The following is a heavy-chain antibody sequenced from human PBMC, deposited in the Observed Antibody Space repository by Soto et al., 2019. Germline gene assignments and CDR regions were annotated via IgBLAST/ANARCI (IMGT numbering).Heavy chain of an antibody. Sequence: GGSLRLSCAASGFTFSSYTMNWVRQAPGKGLECVASVSSSGSYIFYTYSVKGRFTISRNNAGNSLFLQMNSLRADGTAVYYCATLLIKRATTPHSRYHFDCWGQGTLVT. D-gene: IGHD2-15*01. CDR2: VSSSGSYI. CDR3: ATLLIKRATTPHSRYHFDC. J-gene: IGHJ4*01. V-gene: IGHV3-21*03. CDR1: GFTFSSYT.